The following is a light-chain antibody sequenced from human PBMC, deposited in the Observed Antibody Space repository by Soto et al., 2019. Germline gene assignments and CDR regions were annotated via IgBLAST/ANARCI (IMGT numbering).Light chain of an antibody. J-gene: IGKJ1*01. CDR2: DSS. CDR3: QQYDSYSWT. V-gene: IGKV1-5*01. CDR1: QTISNW. Sequence: DIQMTQSPSTLSASVGDRVTITCRASQTISNWLAWYQQKPGKAPKLLIYDSSNLESGVPSRFSGSGSGTEFTLTISSLQPDDFATYYCQQYDSYSWTFGRGTKVEIK.